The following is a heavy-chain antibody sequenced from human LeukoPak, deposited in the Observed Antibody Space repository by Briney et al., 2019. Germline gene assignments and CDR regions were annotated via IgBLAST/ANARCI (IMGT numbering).Heavy chain of an antibody. D-gene: IGHD2-15*01. Sequence: GASVKVSCKASGYSFGSYVISWVRQAPGQGLECMGWISDYNDNPKYAQKFQGRVTMTTDTSTSTAYMDLRSLRTDDTAVYYCARDWYCSGGSCYDCFDPWGQGTLVTVSS. CDR1: GYSFGSYV. J-gene: IGHJ5*02. CDR2: ISDYNDNP. V-gene: IGHV1-18*01. CDR3: ARDWYCSGGSCYDCFDP.